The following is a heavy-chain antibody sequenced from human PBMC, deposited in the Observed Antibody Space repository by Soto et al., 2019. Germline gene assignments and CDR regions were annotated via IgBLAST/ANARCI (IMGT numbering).Heavy chain of an antibody. CDR1: GFTFSSYG. D-gene: IGHD3-3*01. Sequence: VGSLRLSCAASGFTFSSYGMHWVRQAPGKGLEWVAVISYDGSNKYYADSVKGRFTISRDNSKSTLYLQMNSLRAEDTAVYYCAKEGPYYDFWSGYQYYWGQGTLVTVSS. CDR3: AKEGPYYDFWSGYQYY. J-gene: IGHJ4*02. V-gene: IGHV3-30*18. CDR2: ISYDGSNK.